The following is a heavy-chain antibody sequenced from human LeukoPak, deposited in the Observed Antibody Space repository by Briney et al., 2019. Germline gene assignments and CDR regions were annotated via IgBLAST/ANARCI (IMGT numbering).Heavy chain of an antibody. Sequence: SETLSLTCTVSGGSISSYYWSWIRQPPGKGLEWIGYIYYSGSTNYNPSLKSRVTISVDTSKNQFSLKLSSVTAADTAVYYCARGGAVALDYWGQGTLVTVSS. CDR1: GGSISSYY. CDR3: ARGGAVALDY. CDR2: IYYSGST. D-gene: IGHD6-19*01. V-gene: IGHV4-59*01. J-gene: IGHJ4*02.